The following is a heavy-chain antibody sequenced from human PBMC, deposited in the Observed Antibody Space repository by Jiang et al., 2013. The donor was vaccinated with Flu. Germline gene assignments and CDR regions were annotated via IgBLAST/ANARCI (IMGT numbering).Heavy chain of an antibody. D-gene: IGHD3-22*01. J-gene: IGHJ4*02. CDR3: AKVAVPMIVVTHYFNY. CDR1: GFTFSNYG. Sequence: VQLLESGGGVVQPGRSLRLSCAASGFTFSNYGIHWVRQAPGKGLEWVAVISYDGSDEYYADSVKGRFTISRDNSKNTLYLQMNSLRAEDTAVYYCAKVAVPMIVVTHYFNYWGQGTLVTVSS. CDR2: ISYDGSDE. V-gene: IGHV3-30*18.